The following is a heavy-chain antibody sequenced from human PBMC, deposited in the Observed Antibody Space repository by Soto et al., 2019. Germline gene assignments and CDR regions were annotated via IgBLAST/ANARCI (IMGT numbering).Heavy chain of an antibody. CDR1: GFSLSTTGVG. D-gene: IGHD3-22*01. Sequence: SGPTLVNPTQTLTLTCTFSGFSLSTTGVGVGWIRQPPGKALEWLALIYWNDDKRYSPSLKSRLTITKDTSKNQVVLTMTNMDPVDTATYCCAHRPHYYYDTSGYYLNWFDPWGQGTLVTVSS. CDR3: AHRPHYYYDTSGYYLNWFDP. J-gene: IGHJ5*02. V-gene: IGHV2-5*01. CDR2: IYWNDDK.